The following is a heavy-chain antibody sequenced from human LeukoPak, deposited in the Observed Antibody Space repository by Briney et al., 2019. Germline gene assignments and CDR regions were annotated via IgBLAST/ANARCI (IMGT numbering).Heavy chain of an antibody. D-gene: IGHD3-10*01. Sequence: GGSLRLSCAVSGFTFSSYAMSWVRQAPGEGLEWVSSITTSGGSTYYADSVKGRFTISRDNAKNTLYLQMNSLRAEDTAVYYCAKDHYVSGRYDAFDIWGQGTMVTVSS. J-gene: IGHJ3*02. CDR1: GFTFSSYA. CDR2: ITTSGGST. V-gene: IGHV3-23*01. CDR3: AKDHYVSGRYDAFDI.